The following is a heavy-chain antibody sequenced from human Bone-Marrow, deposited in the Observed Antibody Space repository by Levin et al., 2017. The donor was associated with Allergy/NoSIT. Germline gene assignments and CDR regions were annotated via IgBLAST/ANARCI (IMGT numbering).Heavy chain of an antibody. V-gene: IGHV3-30-3*01. Sequence: GGSLRLSCAASGFTFSSYAMHWVRQAPGKGLEWVAVISYDGSNKYYADSVKGRFTISRDNSKNTLYLQMNSLRAEDTAVYYCARGATVTTGRIDYWGQGTLVTVSS. D-gene: IGHD4-17*01. J-gene: IGHJ4*02. CDR2: ISYDGSNK. CDR3: ARGATVTTGRIDY. CDR1: GFTFSSYA.